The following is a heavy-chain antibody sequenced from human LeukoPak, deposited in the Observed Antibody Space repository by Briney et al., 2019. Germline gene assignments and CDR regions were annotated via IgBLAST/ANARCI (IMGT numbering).Heavy chain of an antibody. CDR3: AREDVGIWGNWFDP. D-gene: IGHD7-27*01. CDR1: RFTFSSYW. Sequence: GGSLRLSCAASRFTFSSYWMHWVRQAPGKGLVWVSRINSDGSSTNYADSVKGRFTMSRDNAKKTLYLQMNSLRAEDTAVYYCAREDVGIWGNWFDPWGQGTLVTVSS. CDR2: INSDGSST. J-gene: IGHJ5*02. V-gene: IGHV3-74*01.